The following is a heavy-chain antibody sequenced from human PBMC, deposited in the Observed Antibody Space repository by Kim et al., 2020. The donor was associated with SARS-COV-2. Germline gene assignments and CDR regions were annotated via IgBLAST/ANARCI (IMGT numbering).Heavy chain of an antibody. V-gene: IGHV3-23*01. J-gene: IGHJ4*02. CDR3: AKHPAPMATATHDY. D-gene: IGHD5-18*01. Sequence: GGSLRLSCAASGFTFSSYAMSWVRQAPGKGLEWVSAISGSGGSTYYADSVKGRFTISRDNSKNTLYLQMNSLRAEDTAVYYCAKHPAPMATATHDYWGQGPLVTVSP. CDR2: ISGSGGST. CDR1: GFTFSSYA.